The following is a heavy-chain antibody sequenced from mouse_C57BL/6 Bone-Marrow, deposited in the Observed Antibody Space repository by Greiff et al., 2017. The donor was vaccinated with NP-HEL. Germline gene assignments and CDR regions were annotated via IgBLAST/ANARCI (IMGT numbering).Heavy chain of an antibody. CDR2: ISSGSSTI. V-gene: IGHV5-17*01. CDR3: ARTIYDGYYVPFAY. Sequence: EVQGVESGGGLVKPGGSLKLSCAASGFTFSDYGMHWVRQAPEKGLEWVAYISSGSSTIYYADTVKGRFTISRDNAKNTLFLQMTSLRSEDTAMYYCARTIYDGYYVPFAYWGQGTLVTVSA. J-gene: IGHJ3*01. D-gene: IGHD2-3*01. CDR1: GFTFSDYG.